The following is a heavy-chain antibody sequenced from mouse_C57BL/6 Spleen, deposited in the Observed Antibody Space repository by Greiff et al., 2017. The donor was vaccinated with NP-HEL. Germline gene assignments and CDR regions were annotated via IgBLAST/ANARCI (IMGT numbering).Heavy chain of an antibody. Sequence: VQRVESGAELARPGASVKMSCKASGYTFTSYTMHWVKQRPGQGLEWIGYINPSSGYTKYNQKFKDKATLTADKSSSTAYMQLSSLTSEDSAVYYCASRGGIYYDYSWFAYWGQGTLVTVSA. V-gene: IGHV1-4*01. CDR2: INPSSGYT. J-gene: IGHJ3*01. CDR1: GYTFTSYT. CDR3: ASRGGIYYDYSWFAY. D-gene: IGHD2-4*01.